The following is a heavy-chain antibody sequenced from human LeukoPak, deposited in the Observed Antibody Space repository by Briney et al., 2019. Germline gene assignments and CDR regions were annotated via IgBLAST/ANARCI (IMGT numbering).Heavy chain of an antibody. V-gene: IGHV4-34*01. Sequence: SATLSLTCAVYGGSFSGYYWSWIRQPPGKGLEWIGEINHSGSTNYNPSLKSRVTISVDTSKNQFSLKLSPVTAADTAVYYCARRRGYSSSRGFDYWGQGTLVAVSS. CDR1: GGSFSGYY. J-gene: IGHJ4*02. D-gene: IGHD6-6*01. CDR3: ARRRGYSSSRGFDY. CDR2: INHSGST.